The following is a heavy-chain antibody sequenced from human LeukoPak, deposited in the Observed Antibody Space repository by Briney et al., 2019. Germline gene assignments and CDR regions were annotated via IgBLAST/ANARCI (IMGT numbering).Heavy chain of an antibody. CDR1: GYTFTSYY. V-gene: IGHV1-69*13. CDR2: IIPIFGTA. Sequence: SVKVSCKASGYTFTSYYMHWVRQAPGQGLEWMGGIIPIFGTANYAQKFQGRVTITADESTSTAYMELSSLRSEDTAVYYCARSSGGSSWYFSDYYYYMDVWGKGTTVTVSS. CDR3: ARSSGGSSWYFSDYYYYMDV. D-gene: IGHD6-13*01. J-gene: IGHJ6*03.